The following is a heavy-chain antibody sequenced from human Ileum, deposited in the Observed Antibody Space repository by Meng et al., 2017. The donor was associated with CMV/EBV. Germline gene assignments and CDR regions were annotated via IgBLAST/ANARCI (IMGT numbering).Heavy chain of an antibody. CDR1: AYSFSNFG. J-gene: IGHJ4*02. CDR3: ARDATTGGYVSGMLDY. CDR2: INPSGGST. D-gene: IGHD5-12*01. Sequence: QVRLVPSGPEVHKPGASLEVSCKASAYSFSNFGISWVRQAPGQGLEWMGIINPSGGSTSYAHTFQGRVTMTRDTSTNTVYMELRSLRSEDTAVYYCARDATTGGYVSGMLDYWGQGTLVTVSS. V-gene: IGHV1-46*01.